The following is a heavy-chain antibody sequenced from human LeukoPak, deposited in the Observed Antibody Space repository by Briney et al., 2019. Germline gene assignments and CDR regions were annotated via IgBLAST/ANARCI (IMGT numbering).Heavy chain of an antibody. Sequence: GRSLRLSCAASGFTFSNYGMHWVRQAPGKGLEWVAVISYDGSNKYYADSVRGRFTISRDNSKNTLYLQMNSLRAEDTAVYYCAVEARVSGSYNYWGQGTLVTVSS. CDR3: AVEARVSGSYNY. V-gene: IGHV3-30*03. J-gene: IGHJ4*02. CDR2: ISYDGSNK. D-gene: IGHD3-10*01. CDR1: GFTFSNYG.